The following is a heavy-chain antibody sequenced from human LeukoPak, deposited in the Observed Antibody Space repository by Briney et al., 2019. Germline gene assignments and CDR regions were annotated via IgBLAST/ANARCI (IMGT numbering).Heavy chain of an antibody. Sequence: GGSLRLSCAASGFTFSSYWMPWVRQVPGKGLVWVSRINSDGSSTSYADSVKGRFTISRDNAKNTLYVQMNSLRAEDTAVYYCSTGSGHAFDVWGRGTMVTVSS. CDR3: STGSGHAFDV. D-gene: IGHD3-10*01. CDR1: GFTFSSYW. V-gene: IGHV3-74*01. CDR2: INSDGSST. J-gene: IGHJ3*01.